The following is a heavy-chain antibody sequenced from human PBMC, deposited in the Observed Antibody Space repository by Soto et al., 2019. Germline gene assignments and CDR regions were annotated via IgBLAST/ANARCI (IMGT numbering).Heavy chain of an antibody. CDR1: GFTFSSYA. CDR2: ISGSGGST. D-gene: IGHD6-13*01. V-gene: IGHV3-23*01. CDR3: AKDGGSSWDRSYYYYDKDV. J-gene: IGHJ6*03. Sequence: EVQLLESGGGLVQPGGSLRLSCAASGFTFSSYAMSWVRQAPGKGLEWVSAISGSGGSTYYADSVKGRFTISRDNSKNTLHLQRNSLRAEDTAVYDCAKDGGSSWDRSYYYYDKDVWGKGTTVTDAS.